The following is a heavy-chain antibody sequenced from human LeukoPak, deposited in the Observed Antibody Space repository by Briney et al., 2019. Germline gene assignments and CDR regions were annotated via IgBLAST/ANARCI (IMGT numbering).Heavy chain of an antibody. Sequence: PGGSLRLSCAASGFTFSSYAMHWVRQAPGKGLEYVSAISSNGGSTYYANSVKGRFTISRDNSKNTLYLQMGSLRAEDMAVYYCAREARPRGYFDYRGQGTLVTVSS. CDR3: AREARPRGYFDY. J-gene: IGHJ4*02. D-gene: IGHD3-10*01. V-gene: IGHV3-64*01. CDR1: GFTFSSYA. CDR2: ISSNGGST.